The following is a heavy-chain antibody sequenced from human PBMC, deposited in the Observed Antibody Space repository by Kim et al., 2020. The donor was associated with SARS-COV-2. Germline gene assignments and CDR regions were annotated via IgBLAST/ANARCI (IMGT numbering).Heavy chain of an antibody. Sequence: ASVKVSCKASGYTFTGYYMHWVRQAPGQGLEWMGWINPNSGGTNYAQKFQGRVTMTRDTSISTAYMELSRLRSDDTAVYYCARDPTTTSTDYYYYYGMDVWGQGTTVTVSS. CDR1: GYTFTGYY. V-gene: IGHV1-2*02. CDR2: INPNSGGT. CDR3: ARDPTTTSTDYYYYYGMDV. J-gene: IGHJ6*02. D-gene: IGHD1-26*01.